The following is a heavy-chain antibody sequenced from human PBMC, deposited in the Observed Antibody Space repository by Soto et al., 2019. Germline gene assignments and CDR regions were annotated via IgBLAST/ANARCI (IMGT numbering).Heavy chain of an antibody. J-gene: IGHJ6*02. CDR2: IIPIFGPA. CDR1: GGTFSSHS. Sequence: ASVKVSCKSSGGTFSSHSINWVRQAPGQGLEWMGGIIPIFGPANFAKKFQGRVTITADESTTTAYMELSSLTSEDTAVYYCATGSFTSTGGRIGYHYNAMDVWGQGTTVTVSS. V-gene: IGHV1-69*13. CDR3: ATGSFTSTGGRIGYHYNAMDV. D-gene: IGHD1-1*01.